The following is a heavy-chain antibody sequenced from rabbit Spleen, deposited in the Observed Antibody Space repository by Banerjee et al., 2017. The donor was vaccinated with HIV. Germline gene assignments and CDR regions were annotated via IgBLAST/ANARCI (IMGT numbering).Heavy chain of an antibody. CDR2: INAVTGKA. Sequence: QEQLVESGGGLVKPEGSLTLTCTASGFSFSDKAVMCWVRQAPGRGLEWIACINAVTGKAVYASWAKGRYTFSKTSSTTVTLEMTSLTVADTATYFCASDIVGYGGFNLWGPGTLVTVS. D-gene: IGHD6-1*01. CDR3: ASDIVGYGGFNL. CDR1: GFSFSDKAV. V-gene: IGHV1S45*01. J-gene: IGHJ4*01.